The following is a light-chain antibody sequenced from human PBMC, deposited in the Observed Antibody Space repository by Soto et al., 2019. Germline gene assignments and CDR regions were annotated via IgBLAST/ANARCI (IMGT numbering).Light chain of an antibody. CDR3: QQYGGSPYT. Sequence: EIVLTQSPGTLSLSPGERATLSCRTSQSVSRRYLAWYQQKPGQAPRLLIYGASSRATGIPDRFSGSGSGTDFTLTISRLEPEDFAVYYRQQYGGSPYTFGQGTKLEIK. V-gene: IGKV3-20*01. CDR2: GAS. J-gene: IGKJ2*01. CDR1: QSVSRRY.